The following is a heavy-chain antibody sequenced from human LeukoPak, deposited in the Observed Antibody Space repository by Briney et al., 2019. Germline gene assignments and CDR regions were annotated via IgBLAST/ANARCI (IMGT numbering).Heavy chain of an antibody. D-gene: IGHD2/OR15-2a*01. CDR3: AREVLREGAFDI. Sequence: PSETLSLTCTVSGGSISSGDYYWSWIRQSPGKGLEWIGYIYYSGSTYYDPSLKSRVTISVDTSKNQFSLKLSSVTAADTAVYYCAREVLREGAFDIWGQGTMVTVSS. CDR1: GGSISSGDYY. V-gene: IGHV4-30-4*01. CDR2: IYYSGST. J-gene: IGHJ3*02.